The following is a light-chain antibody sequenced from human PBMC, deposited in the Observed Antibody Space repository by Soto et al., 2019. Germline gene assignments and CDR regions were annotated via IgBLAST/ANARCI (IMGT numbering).Light chain of an antibody. CDR2: LNSDGSL. CDR1: SGHSSNA. CDR3: QTWGTGIKV. J-gene: IGLJ3*02. Sequence: LVLTQSPSASASLGASVKLTCTLSSGHSSNAIAWHQQQPEKGPRYLMKLNSDGSLSSGDGIPDRFSGSTSGAERYLTISSLQSEDEADYYCQTWGTGIKVFGGGTKVTVL. V-gene: IGLV4-69*01.